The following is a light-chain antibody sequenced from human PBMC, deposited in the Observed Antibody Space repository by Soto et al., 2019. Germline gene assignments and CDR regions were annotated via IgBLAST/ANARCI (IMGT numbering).Light chain of an antibody. Sequence: DIQMTQSPSTLSASVGDRITITCRASQSIGTSLAWYQQKPGIAPKFLIYGASNLQSGIPSRFSGSGSGTEFSLTISSLQPDDFATYYCQQYNGDSRTFGQGTKVEVK. J-gene: IGKJ1*01. CDR2: GAS. CDR3: QQYNGDSRT. V-gene: IGKV1-5*03. CDR1: QSIGTS.